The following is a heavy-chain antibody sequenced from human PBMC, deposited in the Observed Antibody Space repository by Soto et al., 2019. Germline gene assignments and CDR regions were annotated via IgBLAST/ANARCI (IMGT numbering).Heavy chain of an antibody. J-gene: IGHJ3*02. Sequence: GESLKISCKGSGYSFTSYWIGWVRQMPGKGLEWMGIIYPGDSDTRYSPSFQGQVTISADKSISTAYLQWSSLKASDTAMYYCATSPGQQLDPRAFDIWGQGTMVTVSS. CDR2: IYPGDSDT. V-gene: IGHV5-51*01. CDR1: GYSFTSYW. CDR3: ATSPGQQLDPRAFDI. D-gene: IGHD6-13*01.